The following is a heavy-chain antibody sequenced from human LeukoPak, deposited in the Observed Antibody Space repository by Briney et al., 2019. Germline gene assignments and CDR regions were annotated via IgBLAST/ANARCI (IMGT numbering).Heavy chain of an antibody. CDR3: ARRLNWSGYGD. CDR1: GGSISSSSYY. CDR2: IYYSGST. Sequence: NPSETLSLTCTVSGGSISSSSYYWGWIRQPPGKGLEWIGSIYYSGSTYYNPSLKSRVTISVDTSKNQFSLKLSSVTAADTAVYYCARRLNWSGYGDWGQGTLVTVSS. V-gene: IGHV4-39*01. D-gene: IGHD3-3*01. J-gene: IGHJ4*02.